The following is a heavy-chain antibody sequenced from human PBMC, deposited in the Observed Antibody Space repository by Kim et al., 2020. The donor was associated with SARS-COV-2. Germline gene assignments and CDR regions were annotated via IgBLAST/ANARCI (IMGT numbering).Heavy chain of an antibody. J-gene: IGHJ6*02. V-gene: IGHV4-34*01. CDR2: ITHSGST. CDR3: TRGRVGVVPAPVLGLGPYYDYFTLDV. Sequence: SETLSLTCAVYGGSFSGHSWTWIRQPPGKGLEWIGEITHSGSTKYNPSLKSRLTISIDMSKNQFSLKLTSVTAADTGLYYCTRGRVGVVPAPVLGLGPYYDYFTLDVLGHGTTVIVSS. D-gene: IGHD2-2*02. CDR1: GGSFSGHS.